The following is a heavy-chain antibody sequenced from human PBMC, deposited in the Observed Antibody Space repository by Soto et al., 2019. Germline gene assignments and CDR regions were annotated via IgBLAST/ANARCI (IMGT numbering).Heavy chain of an antibody. D-gene: IGHD2-2*01. CDR1: GGTFNTYT. J-gene: IGHJ3*01. V-gene: IGHV1-69*02. Sequence: QVHLIQSGAEVKKPGSSVKVSCKAAGGTFNTYTLFWVRQAPGHGLEWMGRIIPMLPVTNSAQKFQCRLTLTAHKSTGTAFIELTSLTSDDTAVYYCSIGSWSAETFDVWGQGTMVTVSS. CDR2: IIPMLPVT. CDR3: SIGSWSAETFDV.